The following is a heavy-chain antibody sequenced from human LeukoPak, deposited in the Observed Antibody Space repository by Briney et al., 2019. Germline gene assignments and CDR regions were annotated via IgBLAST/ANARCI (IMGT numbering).Heavy chain of an antibody. D-gene: IGHD2-2*01. V-gene: IGHV3-30-3*01. Sequence: WIRQPPGKGLEWVAVISYDGSNKYHADSVKGRFTISRDNSKNTLYLQMNSLRAEDTAVYYCARDSSRYCSSTSCLEYFQHWGQGTLVTVSS. CDR3: ARDSSRYCSSTSCLEYFQH. J-gene: IGHJ1*01. CDR2: ISYDGSNK.